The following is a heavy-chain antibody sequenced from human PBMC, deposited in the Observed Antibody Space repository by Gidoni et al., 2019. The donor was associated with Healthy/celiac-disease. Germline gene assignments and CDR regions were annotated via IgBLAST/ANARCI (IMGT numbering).Heavy chain of an antibody. CDR1: VFTFSSYW. CDR3: ARDRNIIAAAAPGNFDY. CDR2: IKQDGSEK. D-gene: IGHD6-13*01. V-gene: IGHV3-7*01. J-gene: IGHJ4*02. Sequence: EVQLVESGGGLVQPGGSLRLSCAASVFTFSSYWMSWVRQAPGKGLEWVANIKQDGSEKYYVDSVKGRFTISRDNAKNSLYLQMNSLRAEDTAVYYCARDRNIIAAAAPGNFDYWGQGTLVTVSS.